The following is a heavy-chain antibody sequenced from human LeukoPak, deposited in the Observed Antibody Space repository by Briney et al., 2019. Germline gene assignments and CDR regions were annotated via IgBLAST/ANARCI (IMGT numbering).Heavy chain of an antibody. CDR3: AKTWDYYDSSGYSDDFDY. V-gene: IGHV3-23*01. CDR2: ISGSGGST. CDR1: GFTFTSYS. D-gene: IGHD3-22*01. J-gene: IGHJ4*02. Sequence: GGSLRLSCAASGFTFTSYSMNWVRQAPGKGLEWVSAISGSGGSTYYADSVKGRFTISRDNSKNTLYLQMNSLRAEDTAVYYCAKTWDYYDSSGYSDDFDYWGQGTLVTVSS.